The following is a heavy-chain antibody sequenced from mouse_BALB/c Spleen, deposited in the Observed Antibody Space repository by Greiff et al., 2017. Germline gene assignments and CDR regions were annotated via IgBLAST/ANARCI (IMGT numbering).Heavy chain of an antibody. D-gene: IGHD3-2*02. CDR3: ARDQATWFAY. Sequence: DVQLQESGPGLVKPSQSLSLTCSVTGYSITSGYYWNWIRQFPGNKLEWMGYISYDGSNNYNPSLKNRISITRDTSKNQFFLKLNSVTTEDTATYYCARDQATWFAYWGQGTLVTVSA. CDR2: ISYDGSN. V-gene: IGHV3-6*02. CDR1: GYSITSGYY. J-gene: IGHJ3*01.